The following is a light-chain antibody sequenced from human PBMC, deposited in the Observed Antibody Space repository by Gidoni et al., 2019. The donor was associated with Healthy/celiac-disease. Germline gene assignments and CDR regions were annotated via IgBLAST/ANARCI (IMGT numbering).Light chain of an antibody. CDR2: GAS. J-gene: IGKJ1*01. CDR3: QQYGSSPPVT. Sequence: IVLTHSPGTLSLSPGERATLSCRASQSISSSYLAWYQQKPGQAPRLLIYGASSRATGIPDRFSGSGSGTDFTLTISRLEPEDFAVYYCQQYGSSPPVTFGQGTKVEIK. V-gene: IGKV3-20*01. CDR1: QSISSSY.